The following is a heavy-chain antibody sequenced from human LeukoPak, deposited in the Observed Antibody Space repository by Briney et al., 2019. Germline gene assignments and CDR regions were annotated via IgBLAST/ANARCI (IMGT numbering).Heavy chain of an antibody. D-gene: IGHD1-26*01. CDR2: IYYSGST. J-gene: IGHJ4*02. CDR3: ARRRYSGSYLDY. CDR1: GGSISSSSYY. Sequence: SETLSLTCTVSGGSISSSSYYWGWIRQPPGKGLEWIGSIYYSGSTYYNPSLKSRVTISVDTSKNQFSLKLSSVTAADTAVYYCARRRYSGSYLDYWGQGTLVTVSS. V-gene: IGHV4-39*01.